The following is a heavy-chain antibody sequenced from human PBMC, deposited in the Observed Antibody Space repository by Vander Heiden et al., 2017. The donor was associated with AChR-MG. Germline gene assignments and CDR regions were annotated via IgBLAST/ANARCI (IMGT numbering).Heavy chain of an antibody. J-gene: IGHJ4*02. CDR3: ARRAYGDSSLDY. CDR1: GFTFSSYD. Sequence: EVQLVESGGGLVQPGGSLRLSCAAPGFTFSSYDMHWVRQATGKGLEWVSAIGTAGDTYYPGSVKGRFTISRENAKNSLYLQMNSLRAGDTAVYYCARRAYGDSSLDYWGQGTLVTVSS. CDR2: IGTAGDT. D-gene: IGHD4-17*01. V-gene: IGHV3-13*01.